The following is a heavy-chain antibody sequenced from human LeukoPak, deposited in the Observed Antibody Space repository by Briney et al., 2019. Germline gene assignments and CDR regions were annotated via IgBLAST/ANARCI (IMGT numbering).Heavy chain of an antibody. D-gene: IGHD3-22*01. CDR2: INPNSGGT. CDR3: ARGGDYYDSSGYPY. J-gene: IGHJ4*02. CDR1: GYTFTGYY. V-gene: IGHV1-2*02. Sequence: ASVKVSCKASGYTFTGYYMHWVRQAPGQGLEWMGWINPNSGGTNYAQKFQGRVTMTRDTSISTAYMELSSLRSEDTAVYYCARGGDYYDSSGYPYWGQGTLVTVSS.